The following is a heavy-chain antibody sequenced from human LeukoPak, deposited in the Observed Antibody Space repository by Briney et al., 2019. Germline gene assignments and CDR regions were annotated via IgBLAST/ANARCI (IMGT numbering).Heavy chain of an antibody. CDR2: ISYDGTN. V-gene: IGHV3-30*18. Sequence: GGSLRLSCAASGFTFSSHGMHWVRQAPGKGLEWVTIISYDGTNNYADSVKGRFTISRDNAKNSLYLQMNSLRAEDTATYYCAKSPIGYCSGGTCASEFDYWGQGTLVTVSS. D-gene: IGHD2-15*01. CDR1: GFTFSSHG. CDR3: AKSPIGYCSGGTCASEFDY. J-gene: IGHJ4*02.